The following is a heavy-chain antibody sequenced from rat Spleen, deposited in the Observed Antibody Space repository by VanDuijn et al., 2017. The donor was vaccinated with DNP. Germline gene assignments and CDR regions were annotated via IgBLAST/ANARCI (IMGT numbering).Heavy chain of an antibody. CDR1: GYSITSNY. CDR2: ISYSGST. V-gene: IGHV3-1*01. CDR3: ARGLNYGGYSYSWYFDF. Sequence: EVQLQESGPGLVKPSQSLSLTCSVTGYSITSNYWAWIRKFPGNKMEWMGYISYSGSTSYNPSLKSRISNTRDTSKNQFILQFNSVTTEDIATYYCARGLNYGGYSYSWYFDFWGPGTMVTVSS. J-gene: IGHJ1*01. D-gene: IGHD1-11*01.